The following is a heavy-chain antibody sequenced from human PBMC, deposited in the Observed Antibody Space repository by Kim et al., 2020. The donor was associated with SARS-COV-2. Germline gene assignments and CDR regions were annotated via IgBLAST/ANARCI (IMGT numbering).Heavy chain of an antibody. CDR2: ISSTSRNI. V-gene: IGHV3-48*02. CDR3: ARVGPSGYTVDY. CDR1: GFTFSIYS. D-gene: IGHD2-2*02. Sequence: GGSLRLSCAASGFTFSIYSIDWVRRAPGKGLEWIIYISSTSRNIYYADSVKGRFTVSRDNAENSVYLQMDSLTDEDTAIYYGARVGPSGYTVDYWGQGTPVTVSS. J-gene: IGHJ4*02.